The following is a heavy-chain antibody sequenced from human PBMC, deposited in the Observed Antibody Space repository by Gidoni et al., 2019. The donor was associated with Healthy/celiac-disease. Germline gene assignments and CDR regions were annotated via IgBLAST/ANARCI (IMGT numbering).Heavy chain of an antibody. Sequence: EVQLVESGGGLVKPGGSLSLSCPAPGFPFSSYSRNWVRQAPGKGLEWVSSISSSSSYIYYADSVKGRFTISRDNAKNSLYLQMNSLRAEDTAVYYCASAHDYGDEIDYWGQGTLVTVSS. J-gene: IGHJ4*02. CDR1: GFPFSSYS. CDR3: ASAHDYGDEIDY. CDR2: ISSSSSYI. V-gene: IGHV3-21*01. D-gene: IGHD4-17*01.